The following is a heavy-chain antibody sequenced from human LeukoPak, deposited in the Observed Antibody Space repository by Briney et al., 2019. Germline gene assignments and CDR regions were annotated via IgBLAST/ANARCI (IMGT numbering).Heavy chain of an antibody. J-gene: IGHJ4*02. D-gene: IGHD6-19*01. CDR1: GFTFSDYA. CDR3: AKGRSGPVTGSKVGFDL. V-gene: IGHV3-23*01. Sequence: GGSLRLSCAASGFTFSDYAMSWVRQAPGKGLEWVSGISGSGGDTYYADSVRGRLTISRDNSEKTLHLEMNTLRADDTAVYFCAKGRSGPVTGSKVGFDLWGQGTLVTVSS. CDR2: ISGSGGDT.